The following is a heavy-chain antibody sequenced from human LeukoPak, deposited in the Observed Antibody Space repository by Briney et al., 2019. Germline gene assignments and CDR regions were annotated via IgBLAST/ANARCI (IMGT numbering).Heavy chain of an antibody. CDR3: ARRTYYYDSSGYIPIYYFDY. J-gene: IGHJ4*02. CDR1: SGSFSGYY. CDR2: INHSGST. D-gene: IGHD3-22*01. V-gene: IGHV4-34*01. Sequence: SETLSLTCSVDSGSFSGYYWTWIRQPPGEGLEWIGEINHSGSTNYNPSLKSRVTISVDTSKNQFSLKLSSVTAADTAVYYCARRTYYYDSSGYIPIYYFDYWGQGTLVTVSS.